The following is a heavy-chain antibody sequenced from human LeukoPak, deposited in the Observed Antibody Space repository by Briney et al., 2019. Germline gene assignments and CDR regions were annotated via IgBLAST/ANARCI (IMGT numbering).Heavy chain of an antibody. D-gene: IGHD6-13*01. CDR1: GGSISSSNW. CDR2: IYHSGST. CDR3: ARDQVSSWPLFDY. J-gene: IGHJ4*02. Sequence: SGTLSLTCAVSGGSISSSNWWSWVRQPPGKGLEWIGEIYHSGSTNYNPSLKSRVTISVDKSKNQFSLKLSSVTAADTAVYYCARDQVSSWPLFDYWGQGTLVTVSS. V-gene: IGHV4-4*02.